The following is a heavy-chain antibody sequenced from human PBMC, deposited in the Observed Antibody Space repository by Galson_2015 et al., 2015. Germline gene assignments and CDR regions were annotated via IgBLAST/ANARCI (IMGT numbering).Heavy chain of an antibody. CDR1: GYTFTGYY. J-gene: IGHJ4*02. Sequence: SCKASGYTFTGYYMHWVRQAPGQGLEWMGWINPNSGGTNYAQKFQGWVTMTRDTSISTAYMELSRLRSEDTAVYYCARTKVGRNKEYSSLFLWGQGTLVTVSS. CDR3: ARTKVGRNKEYSSLFL. CDR2: INPNSGGT. V-gene: IGHV1-2*04. D-gene: IGHD3-22*01.